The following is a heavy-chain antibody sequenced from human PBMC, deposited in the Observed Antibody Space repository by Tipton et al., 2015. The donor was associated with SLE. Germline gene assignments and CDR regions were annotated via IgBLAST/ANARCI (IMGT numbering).Heavy chain of an antibody. D-gene: IGHD6-13*01. CDR2: IRGKAYGGTT. CDR1: GFTFGDYA. Sequence: RSLRLSCTASGFTFGDYAMSWVRQAPGKGLEWVGFIRGKAYGGTTEYAASVKGRFTISRDDSKSIAYLQMNSLKTEDTAVYYCTRAAARDAFDIWGQGTMVTVSS. V-gene: IGHV3-49*04. CDR3: TRAAARDAFDI. J-gene: IGHJ3*02.